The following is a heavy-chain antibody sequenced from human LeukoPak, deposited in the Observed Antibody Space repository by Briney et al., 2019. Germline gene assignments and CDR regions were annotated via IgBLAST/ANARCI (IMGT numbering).Heavy chain of an antibody. CDR3: ARAGVGAIYYFDY. CDR1: GFTFGNYG. Sequence: PGGSLRLSCAASGFTFGNYGMHWVRQAPGKGLEWVALIWYDGSNKYYADSVRGRFTISRDNSKNTLYLQMKSLRVEDTAVYYCARAGVGAIYYFDYWGQGTLVTVSS. J-gene: IGHJ4*02. V-gene: IGHV3-33*01. D-gene: IGHD1-26*01. CDR2: IWYDGSNK.